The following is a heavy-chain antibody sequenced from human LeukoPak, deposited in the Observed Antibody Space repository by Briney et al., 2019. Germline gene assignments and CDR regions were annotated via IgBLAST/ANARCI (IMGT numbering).Heavy chain of an antibody. V-gene: IGHV3-48*02. CDR3: ARAAPYYYDSSGYSAFDS. J-gene: IGHJ3*02. Sequence: GGSLRLSCAASGFTFRSYSMHWVRQAPGKGLGWVSYISSTSSTIYYADSVKGRFTISRDNAKNSLYLQMNSLRDEDTAVYYCARAAPYYYDSSGYSAFDSWGQGTMVTVSA. D-gene: IGHD3-22*01. CDR1: GFTFRSYS. CDR2: ISSTSSTI.